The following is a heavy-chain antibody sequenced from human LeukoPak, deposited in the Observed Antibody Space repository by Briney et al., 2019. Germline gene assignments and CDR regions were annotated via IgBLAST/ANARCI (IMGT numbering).Heavy chain of an antibody. CDR3: AKVAPVGDSESYYRAFDI. D-gene: IGHD3-10*01. Sequence: GGSLRLSCAASGFTLTSYWMRWVRQAPEKGLEGLANIKQDGSEKHYVDSVKGRFTISRDNAKNSLYLQMNSLRVEDTAVYYCAKVAPVGDSESYYRAFDIWGQGTMVTVSS. CDR2: IKQDGSEK. J-gene: IGHJ3*02. V-gene: IGHV3-7*01. CDR1: GFTLTSYW.